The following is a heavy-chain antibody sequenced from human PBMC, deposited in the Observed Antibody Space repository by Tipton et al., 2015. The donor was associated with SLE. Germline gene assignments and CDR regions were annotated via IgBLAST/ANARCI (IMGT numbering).Heavy chain of an antibody. J-gene: IGHJ4*02. CDR1: GGSFSGYY. CDR3: ATSPTSFWSSYYDF. CDR2: VYHTGNT. D-gene: IGHD3-3*01. V-gene: IGHV4-34*01. Sequence: TLSLTCAVYGGSFSGYYWSWIRQPPGKGLEWIGYVYHTGNTNYNPSLKSRLTISIDASKNQFSLKLSSVTAADTALYYCATSPTSFWSSYYDFWGQGILVTVSS.